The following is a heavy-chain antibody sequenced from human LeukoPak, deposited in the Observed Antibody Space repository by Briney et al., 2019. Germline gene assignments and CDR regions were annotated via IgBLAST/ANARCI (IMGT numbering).Heavy chain of an antibody. J-gene: IGHJ4*02. Sequence: GASVKVSFEASGYTFTSYGISWVRQAPGQGLEWMGWISAYNGNTNYAQKLQGRVTMTTDTSTSTAYMELRSLRSDDTAVYYCARGATGHSSSWYEYWGQGTLVTVSS. D-gene: IGHD6-13*01. CDR2: ISAYNGNT. CDR3: ARGATGHSSSWYEY. CDR1: GYTFTSYG. V-gene: IGHV1-18*01.